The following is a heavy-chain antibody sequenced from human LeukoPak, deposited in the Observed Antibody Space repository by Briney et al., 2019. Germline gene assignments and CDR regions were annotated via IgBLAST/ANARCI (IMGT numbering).Heavy chain of an antibody. V-gene: IGHV3-9*01. CDR2: ISWNSGSI. CDR3: AKAHSGYLLAIEY. Sequence: GGSLRLSCAASGFTFDDYAMHWVRQAPGKGLEWASGISWNSGSIGYADSVKGRFTISRDNAKNSLYLQMNSLRAEDTALYYCAKAHSGYLLAIEYWGQGTLVTVSS. J-gene: IGHJ4*02. D-gene: IGHD3-22*01. CDR1: GFTFDDYA.